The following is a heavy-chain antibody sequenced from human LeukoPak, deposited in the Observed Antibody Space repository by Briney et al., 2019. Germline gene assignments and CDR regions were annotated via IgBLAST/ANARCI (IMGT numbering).Heavy chain of an antibody. Sequence: GGSLRLSCAASGFTFSSYRMNWVRQAPGKGLEWVSSITGSSTSIYYADSVKGRFTISRDNAKNSLYLQMSSLRAEDTAVYYCASGGATFEFDYWGQGTLVTVSS. J-gene: IGHJ4*02. CDR3: ASGGATFEFDY. CDR1: GFTFSSYR. CDR2: ITGSSTSI. D-gene: IGHD2-8*02. V-gene: IGHV3-21*01.